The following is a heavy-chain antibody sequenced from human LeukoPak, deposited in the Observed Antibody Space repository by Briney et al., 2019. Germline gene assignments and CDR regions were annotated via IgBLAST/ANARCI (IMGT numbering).Heavy chain of an antibody. D-gene: IGHD3-10*01. J-gene: IGHJ6*02. V-gene: IGHV4-59*01. CDR3: ARGRFEWGPVVDYYGMDV. CDR2: IYYSGST. CDR1: GGSISSYC. Sequence: KPSETLSLTCTVSGGSISSYCWSWIRQPPGKGLEWIGYIYYSGSTNYNPSLKSRVTISVDTSKNQFSLKLSSVTAADTAVYYCARGRFEWGPVVDYYGMDVWGQGTTVTVSS.